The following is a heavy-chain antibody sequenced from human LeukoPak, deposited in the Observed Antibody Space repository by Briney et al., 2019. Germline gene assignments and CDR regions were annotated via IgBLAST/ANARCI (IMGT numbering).Heavy chain of an antibody. CDR1: GYTFTSYY. Sequence: GASVKVSCKASGYTFTSYYMHWVRQAPGQGLEWMGIINPSGGSTSYAQKFQGRVTMTRDMSTSTVYMELSSLRSEDTAVYYCAREPEGAYYYDSSGYSFFAYWGQGTLVTVSS. CDR2: INPSGGST. D-gene: IGHD3-22*01. V-gene: IGHV1-46*01. CDR3: AREPEGAYYYDSSGYSFFAY. J-gene: IGHJ4*02.